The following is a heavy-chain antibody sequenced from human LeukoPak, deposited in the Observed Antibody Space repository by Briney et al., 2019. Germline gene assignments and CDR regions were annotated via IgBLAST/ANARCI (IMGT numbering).Heavy chain of an antibody. J-gene: IGHJ4*02. CDR3: ATAIGIAVAGYLDY. CDR1: GFTVSSNY. V-gene: IGHV3-23*01. CDR2: INDSGDST. Sequence: PGGSLRLSCAASGFTVSSNYMSWVRQAPGKGLEWFSGINDSGDSTYYADSVKGRFTISRDNSKKTLYLQMSGLRAEDTAVYYCATAIGIAVAGYLDYWGQGTLVTVSS. D-gene: IGHD6-19*01.